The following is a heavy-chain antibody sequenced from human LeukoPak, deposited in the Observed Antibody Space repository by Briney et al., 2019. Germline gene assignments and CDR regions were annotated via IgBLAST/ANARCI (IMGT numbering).Heavy chain of an antibody. Sequence: SETLSLTCSVCGGSIRSTTYCWGWIRQPPGKGLEWIGSIYYSGNTYYSPSLMSRVTISVDTSKNQFSLKLSSVTAADTAVYYCARGGGIAAAGTDYWGQGTLVTVSS. CDR3: ARGGGIAAAGTDY. CDR2: IYYSGNT. D-gene: IGHD6-13*01. CDR1: GGSIRSTTYC. J-gene: IGHJ4*02. V-gene: IGHV4-39*07.